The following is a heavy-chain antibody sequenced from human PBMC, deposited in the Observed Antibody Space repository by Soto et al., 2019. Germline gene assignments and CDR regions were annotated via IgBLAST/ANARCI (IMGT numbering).Heavy chain of an antibody. Sequence: QVQLVQSGGEVKKPGASVKVSCKASGYRFSRYGINWVRQAPGQGLERMGWISTYDGNTQYAPKFQGRVSMTIDTSTTTAYLELRSLTSDDTAVYYCARDEEDANLMIVVLPGDYWGQGTLVSVSS. J-gene: IGHJ4*02. CDR1: GYRFSRYG. V-gene: IGHV1-18*01. CDR3: ARDEEDANLMIVVLPGDY. CDR2: ISTYDGNT. D-gene: IGHD2-21*01.